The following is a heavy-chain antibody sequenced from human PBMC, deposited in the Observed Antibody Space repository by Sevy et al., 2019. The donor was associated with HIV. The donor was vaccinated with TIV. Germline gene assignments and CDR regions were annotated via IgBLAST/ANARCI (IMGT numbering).Heavy chain of an antibody. CDR1: GDSIRSSVHF. V-gene: IGHV4-39*01. CDR2: IHHRGDS. CDR3: ARHCLHYFDNTGYGEAFDI. Sequence: SGTLSLTCTVSGDSIRSSVHFWAWIRQPPGKGLQWLGSIHHRGDSYYNPSLRSRVTISVDTSKNQVSLNLNSMTAADTAVYFCARHCLHYFDNTGYGEAFDIWGQGSLVTVSS. D-gene: IGHD3-22*01. J-gene: IGHJ3*02.